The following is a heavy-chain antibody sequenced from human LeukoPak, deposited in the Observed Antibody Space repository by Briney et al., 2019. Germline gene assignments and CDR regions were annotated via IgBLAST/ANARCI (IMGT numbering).Heavy chain of an antibody. D-gene: IGHD6-19*01. CDR1: GFIFSSYS. CDR3: ARKAVAGFDY. V-gene: IGHV3-48*01. Sequence: GGSLRLSRAASGFIFSSYSMNWVRQAPGKGLEWVSYISSSSSTIYYADSVKGRFTISRDNAKNSLYLQMNSLRAEDTAVYYCARKAVAGFDYWGQGTLVTVSS. CDR2: ISSSSSTI. J-gene: IGHJ4*02.